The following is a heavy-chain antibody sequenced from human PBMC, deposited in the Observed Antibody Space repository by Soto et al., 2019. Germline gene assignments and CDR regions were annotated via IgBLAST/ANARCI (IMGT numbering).Heavy chain of an antibody. D-gene: IGHD3-9*01. V-gene: IGHV3-23*01. CDR3: ARYDILTGYYGY. CDR2: ISGSGGST. Sequence: PGGSLRLSCAASGFTFSSYAMSWVRQAPGKGLEWVSAISGSGGSTYYADSVKGRFTISRDNSKNTLYLQMNSLRAEDTAMYYCARYDILTGYYGYWGHGTLVTVSS. CDR1: GFTFSSYA. J-gene: IGHJ4*01.